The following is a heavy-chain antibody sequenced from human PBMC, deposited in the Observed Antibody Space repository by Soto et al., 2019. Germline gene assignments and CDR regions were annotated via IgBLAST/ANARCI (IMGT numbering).Heavy chain of an antibody. V-gene: IGHV4-59*08. D-gene: IGHD6-13*01. CDR3: AKQQLVLAFDI. Sequence: SETLSLSWTVAGGSSGRYYWSWIRQPPGKGLEWIGYIYYSGSTNYNPSLKSRVTISVDTSKNQFSLKLSSVTAADTAVYYCAKQQLVLAFDIWGQGTMVTVSS. CDR1: GGSSGRYY. CDR2: IYYSGST. J-gene: IGHJ3*02.